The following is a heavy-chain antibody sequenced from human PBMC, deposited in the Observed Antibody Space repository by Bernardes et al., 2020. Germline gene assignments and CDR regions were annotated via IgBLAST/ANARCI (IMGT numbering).Heavy chain of an antibody. J-gene: IGHJ4*02. D-gene: IGHD3-9*01. Sequence: GSLRLSCAASGFTVSSNYMSWVRQAPGKGLEWVSVIYSGGSTYYADSVKGRFTISRDNSKNTLYLQMNSLRAEDTAVYYCARDSGRYDILTGYYRGGPDYWGQGTLVTVSS. CDR2: IYSGGST. CDR3: ARDSGRYDILTGYYRGGPDY. V-gene: IGHV3-53*01. CDR1: GFTVSSNY.